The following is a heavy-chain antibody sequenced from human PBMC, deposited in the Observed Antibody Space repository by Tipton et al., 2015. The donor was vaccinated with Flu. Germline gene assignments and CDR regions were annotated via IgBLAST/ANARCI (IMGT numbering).Heavy chain of an antibody. D-gene: IGHD3-10*01. Sequence: TLSLTCTVSGGSISSYYWSWIRQPPGKGLEWIGYIYYSGSTNYNPSLKSRVTISVDTSKNQFSLKLSSVTAADTSVYYCARHPSGYFDLWGRGTLVTVSS. V-gene: IGHV4-59*08. J-gene: IGHJ2*01. CDR3: ARHPSGYFDL. CDR1: GGSISSYY. CDR2: IYYSGST.